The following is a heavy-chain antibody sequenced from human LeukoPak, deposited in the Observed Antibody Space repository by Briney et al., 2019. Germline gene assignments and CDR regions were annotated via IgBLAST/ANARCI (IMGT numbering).Heavy chain of an antibody. D-gene: IGHD2-2*01. CDR1: GGSFSGYY. CDR2: INHSGST. Sequence: PSETLSLTCAVYGGSFSGYYWSWIRQPPGKGLEWIGEINHSGSTNYNPSLESRVTISVDTSKNQFSLKLSSVTAADTAVYYCASGTSCFSWGQGTLVTVSS. CDR3: ASGTSCFS. V-gene: IGHV4-34*01. J-gene: IGHJ4*02.